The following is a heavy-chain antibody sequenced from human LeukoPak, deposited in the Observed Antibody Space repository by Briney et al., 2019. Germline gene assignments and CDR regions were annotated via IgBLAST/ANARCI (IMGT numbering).Heavy chain of an antibody. D-gene: IGHD3-9*01. J-gene: IGHJ5*02. Sequence: GGSLRLSCAASGFTFSSYEMTWVRQAPGKGLEWVSYISSSGSTIYYADSVKGRFTISRDNAKNSLYLQMNSLRAEDTAVYYCARAYYDILTGYYRDNWFDPWGQGTLVTVSS. CDR2: ISSSGSTI. CDR3: ARAYYDILTGYYRDNWFDP. CDR1: GFTFSSYE. V-gene: IGHV3-48*03.